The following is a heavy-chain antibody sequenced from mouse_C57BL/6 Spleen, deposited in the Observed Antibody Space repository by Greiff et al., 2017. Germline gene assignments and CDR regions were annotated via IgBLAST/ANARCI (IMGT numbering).Heavy chain of an antibody. CDR1: GYSFTGYY. J-gene: IGHJ1*03. V-gene: IGHV1-42*01. CDR2: INPSTGGT. CDR3: ARRGGPYCYFDG. Sequence: VQLQQSGPELVKPGASVKISCKASGYSFTGYYMHWVKQSPEKSLEWIGEINPSTGGTTYNQKFKATATLTVDKSSSTAYMQLKSLTSEDSAVYYCARRGGPYCYFDGWGTGTTVTVSS.